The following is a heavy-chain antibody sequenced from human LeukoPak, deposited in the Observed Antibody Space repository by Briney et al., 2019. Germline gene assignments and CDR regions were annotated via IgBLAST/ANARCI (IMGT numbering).Heavy chain of an antibody. CDR2: ISYDGSNK. V-gene: IGHV3-30*01. CDR1: GFTFSSYA. CDR3: ARTKYSSSSYYFDY. D-gene: IGHD6-6*01. J-gene: IGHJ4*02. Sequence: PGRSLRLSCAASGFTFSSYAMHWVRQAPGKGLEWVAVISYDGSNKYYADSVKGRFTISRDNSKNTLYLQMNSLRAEDTAVYYCARTKYSSSSYYFDYWAREPWSPSPQ.